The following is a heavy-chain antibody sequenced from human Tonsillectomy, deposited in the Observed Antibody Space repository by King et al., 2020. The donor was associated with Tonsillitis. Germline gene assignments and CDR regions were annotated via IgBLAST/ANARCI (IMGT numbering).Heavy chain of an antibody. V-gene: IGHV1-8*01. J-gene: IGHJ6*02. CDR3: ARAQYYDFWSGYYSYYYGMDV. CDR2: MNPNSGNT. Sequence: VQLVQSGAEVKKPGASVKVSCKASGYTFTSYDINWVRQATGQGLEWMGWMNPNSGNTGYAQKFQGRVTMTRNTSISPAYMELSSLRSEDTAVYYWARAQYYDFWSGYYSYYYGMDVWGQGTTVTVSS. D-gene: IGHD3-3*01. CDR1: GYTFTSYD.